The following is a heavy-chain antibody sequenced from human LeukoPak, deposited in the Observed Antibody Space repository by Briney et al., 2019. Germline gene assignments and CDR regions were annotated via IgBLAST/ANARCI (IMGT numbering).Heavy chain of an antibody. D-gene: IGHD3-10*01. CDR1: GFTFSDSG. CDR3: TGNYYGSGSYADFDY. J-gene: IGHJ4*02. CDR2: IRSTANGYAT. V-gene: IGHV3-73*01. Sequence: GGSLRLSCSASGFTFSDSGMHWVHQASGKGLEWVGRIRSTANGYATAYAASVKGRFTISRDDSKNTAYLQMDSLKTEDTAVYYCTGNYYGSGSYADFDYWGQGTLVTVSS.